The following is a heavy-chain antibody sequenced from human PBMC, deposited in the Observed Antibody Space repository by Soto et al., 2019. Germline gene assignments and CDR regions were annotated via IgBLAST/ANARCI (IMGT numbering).Heavy chain of an antibody. V-gene: IGHV1-69*06. J-gene: IGHJ4*02. CDR1: GGTFSSYA. Sequence: QVQLVQSGAEVKKPGSSVKVSCKASGGTFSSYAISWVRQAPGQGLEWMGGIIPIFGTANYAQTFQGRVTITADKSTRTAYMELSSLRSEDTAVYYCARDYYDSSGYYYVLDYWGQGTLVTVSS. CDR3: ARDYYDSSGYYYVLDY. D-gene: IGHD3-22*01. CDR2: IIPIFGTA.